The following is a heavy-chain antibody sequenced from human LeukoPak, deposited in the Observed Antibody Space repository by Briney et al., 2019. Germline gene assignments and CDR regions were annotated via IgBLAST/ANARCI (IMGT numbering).Heavy chain of an antibody. V-gene: IGHV3-21*01. CDR1: GFAFSTHT. CDR2: ISGNGNYV. CDR3: ARGGDYYNSRSPFDY. D-gene: IGHD3-10*01. J-gene: IGHJ4*02. Sequence: GGSLRLSCAASGFAFSTHTMNWVRQAPGKGLEWVSSISGNGNYVYYADSVKGRFTISRDNAKNSLYLQMNSLRAEETAMYYCARGGDYYNSRSPFDYWGQGTLVTVSS.